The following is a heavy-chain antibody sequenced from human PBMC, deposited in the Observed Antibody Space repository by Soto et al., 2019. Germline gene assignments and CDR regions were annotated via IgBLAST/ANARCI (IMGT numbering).Heavy chain of an antibody. J-gene: IGHJ3*02. V-gene: IGHV3-30-3*01. Sequence: QVQLVESGGGVVQPGRSLRLSCAASGFNFGSYAMHWVRQAPGKGPEWVAVISFDGTLKFYADSVKGRFTISRDESKNTLYLQMSSLRPEDTAIYSCARDFRGLYYDTSGSREWAFDIWGQGTMVTVSS. CDR2: ISFDGTLK. CDR1: GFNFGSYA. D-gene: IGHD3-22*01. CDR3: ARDFRGLYYDTSGSREWAFDI.